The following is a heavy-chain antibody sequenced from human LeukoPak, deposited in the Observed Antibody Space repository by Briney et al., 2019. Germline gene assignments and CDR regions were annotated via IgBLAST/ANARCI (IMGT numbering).Heavy chain of an antibody. Sequence: GGSLRLSCAASGFTFDDYGVSWVRQAPGKGLEWVSGINWNGGSTGYADSVKGRFTISRDNAKNSLYLQMNSLRAEDTALYYCAKLEYYFDSSGYLDYWGQGILVTVSS. V-gene: IGHV3-20*04. CDR1: GFTFDDYG. CDR3: AKLEYYFDSSGYLDY. J-gene: IGHJ4*02. D-gene: IGHD3-22*01. CDR2: INWNGGST.